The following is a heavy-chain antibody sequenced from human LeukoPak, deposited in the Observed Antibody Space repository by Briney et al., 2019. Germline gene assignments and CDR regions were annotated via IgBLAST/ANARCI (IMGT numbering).Heavy chain of an antibody. CDR3: TRKGVSGSSLRQFFDY. CDR1: EFTFSTYS. CDR2: ISSSSSYI. V-gene: IGHV3-21*04. Sequence: GGSLRLSCAASEFTFSTYSMNWVRQAPGKGLEWVSSISSSSSYIYYADSVKGRFTISRDNAKNSLHLQMNSLRVEDTAFYYCTRKGVSGSSLRQFFDYWGQGTLVAVTS. D-gene: IGHD2-15*01. J-gene: IGHJ4*02.